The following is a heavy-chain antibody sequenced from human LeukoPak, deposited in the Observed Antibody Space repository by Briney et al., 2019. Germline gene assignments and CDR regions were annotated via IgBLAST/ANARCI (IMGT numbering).Heavy chain of an antibody. V-gene: IGHV4-61*05. Sequence: PSETLSLTCTVSGGSISSSSYYWSWIRQPPGKGLEWIGYIYYSVTTNYNPSLKSRVTISVDTSKNQFSLRLSSVTAADTAVYYCASMHNDYSKGWEYYYYYMDVWGKGTTVTVSS. J-gene: IGHJ6*03. D-gene: IGHD4-11*01. CDR3: ASMHNDYSKGWEYYYYYMDV. CDR1: GGSISSSSYY. CDR2: IYYSVTT.